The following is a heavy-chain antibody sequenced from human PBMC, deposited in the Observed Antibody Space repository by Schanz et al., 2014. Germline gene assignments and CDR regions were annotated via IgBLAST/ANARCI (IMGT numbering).Heavy chain of an antibody. CDR3: AKDGRLPYYGTGSDFDY. Sequence: EVQLLESGGGLVQPGGSLRLSCAASGFTFSIYGMSWVRQAPGKGLEWVSRMIGNGSSVFYADSVKGRFTISRDNLKNTVYLQMNSLRAGDTAVYYCAKDGRLPYYGTGSDFDYWGQGTLVAVSS. V-gene: IGHV3-23*01. CDR2: MIGNGSSV. D-gene: IGHD3-22*01. J-gene: IGHJ4*02. CDR1: GFTFSIYG.